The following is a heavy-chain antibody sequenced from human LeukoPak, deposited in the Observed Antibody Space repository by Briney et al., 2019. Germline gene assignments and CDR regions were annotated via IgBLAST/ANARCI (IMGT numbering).Heavy chain of an antibody. J-gene: IGHJ4*02. Sequence: SETLSLTCTVPGGSISSYYWSWIRQPPGKGLEWIGYIYYSGSTNYNPSLKSRVTISVDTSKNQFSLKLSSVTAADTAVYYCARSGRELLPFDYWGQGTLVTVSS. CDR3: ARSGRELLPFDY. V-gene: IGHV4-59*01. D-gene: IGHD3-10*01. CDR1: GGSISSYY. CDR2: IYYSGST.